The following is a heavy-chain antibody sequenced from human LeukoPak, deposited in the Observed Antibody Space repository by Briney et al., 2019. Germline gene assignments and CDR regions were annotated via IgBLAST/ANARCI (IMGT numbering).Heavy chain of an antibody. J-gene: IGHJ4*02. D-gene: IGHD6-13*01. CDR1: GFTFTTYW. CDR2: IKQDGSKI. V-gene: IGHV3-7*05. Sequence: GGSLRLSCAASGFTFTTYWMSWVRQAPGKGLEWVANIKQDGSKIYYVDSVKGRFTISRDNSKNSLYLQMNSLRIEDTALYYCAKGRAPWSIAAAVDYWGQGTLVTVSS. CDR3: AKGRAPWSIAAAVDY.